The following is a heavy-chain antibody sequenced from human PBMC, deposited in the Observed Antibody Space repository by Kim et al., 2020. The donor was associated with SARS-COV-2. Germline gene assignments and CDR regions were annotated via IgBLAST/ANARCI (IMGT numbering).Heavy chain of an antibody. D-gene: IGHD6-19*01. CDR1: GGSFSGYY. CDR2: INHSGST. J-gene: IGHJ4*01. CDR3: ARGQWLVPTNPYYFDY. Sequence: SETLSLTCAVYGGSFSGYYWSWIRQPPGKGLEWIGEINHSGSTNYNPSLKSRVTISVDTSKNQFSLKLSSVTAADTAVYYCARGQWLVPTNPYYFDYWG. V-gene: IGHV4-34*01.